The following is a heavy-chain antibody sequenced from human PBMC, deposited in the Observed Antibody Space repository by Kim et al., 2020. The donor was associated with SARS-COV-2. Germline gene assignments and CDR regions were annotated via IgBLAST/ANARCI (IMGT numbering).Heavy chain of an antibody. CDR2: IWYDGSNK. V-gene: IGHV3-33*01. J-gene: IGHJ4*02. Sequence: GGSLRLSCAASGFTFSSYGMHWVRQAPGKGLEWVAVIWYDGSNKYYADSVKGRFTISRDNSKNTLYLQMNSLRAEDTAVYYCARDQGDGYRRTMYYFDYWGQGTLVTVSS. D-gene: IGHD5-12*01. CDR3: ARDQGDGYRRTMYYFDY. CDR1: GFTFSSYG.